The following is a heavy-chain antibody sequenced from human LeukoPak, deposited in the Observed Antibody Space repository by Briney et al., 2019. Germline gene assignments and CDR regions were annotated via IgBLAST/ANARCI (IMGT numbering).Heavy chain of an antibody. CDR1: GGSISSGSYY. Sequence: PSESLSLTCTVSGGSISSGSYYWSWIRQPAGKGLEWIGRIYTSGSTNYNPSLKSRVTISVDTSKNQFSLKLSSVTAADTAVYYCARYSSSWADYWGQGTLVTVSS. V-gene: IGHV4-61*02. CDR3: ARYSSSWADY. J-gene: IGHJ4*02. CDR2: IYTSGST. D-gene: IGHD6-13*01.